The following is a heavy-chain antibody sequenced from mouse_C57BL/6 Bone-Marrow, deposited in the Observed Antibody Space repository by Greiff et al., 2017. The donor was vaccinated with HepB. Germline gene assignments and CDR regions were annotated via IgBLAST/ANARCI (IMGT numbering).Heavy chain of an antibody. V-gene: IGHV1-42*01. CDR1: GYSFTGYY. D-gene: IGHD1-1*01. CDR3: ARSPLYYGYAMDY. J-gene: IGHJ4*01. Sequence: EVQLQQSGPELVKPGASVKISCKASGYSFTGYYMNWVKQSPEKSLEWIGEINPSTGGTTYNQKFKAKATLTVDKSSSTAYMQLKSLTSEDSAVYYCARSPLYYGYAMDYWGQGTSVTVSS. CDR2: INPSTGGT.